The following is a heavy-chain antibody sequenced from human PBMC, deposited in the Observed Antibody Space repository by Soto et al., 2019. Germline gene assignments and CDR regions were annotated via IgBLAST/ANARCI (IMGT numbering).Heavy chain of an antibody. Sequence: ASVKVSCKASGYTFTSYDINWVRQATGQGLEWMGWMNPNSGNTGYAQKFQGRVTMTRNTSISTAYMELSSLRSEDTAVYYCVRDYGLASWSSVCYWGQGTLVTVSS. V-gene: IGHV1-8*01. CDR2: MNPNSGNT. D-gene: IGHD4-17*01. J-gene: IGHJ4*02. CDR3: VRDYGLASWSSVCY. CDR1: GYTFTSYD.